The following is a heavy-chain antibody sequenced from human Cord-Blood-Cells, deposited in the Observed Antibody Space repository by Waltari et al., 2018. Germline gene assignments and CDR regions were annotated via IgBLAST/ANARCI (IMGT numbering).Heavy chain of an antibody. Sequence: QLQLQESGPGLVKPSETLSLTCTVSGGSISSSSYYWGWIRQPPGKGLEWIGSIYYSGSTYYNPSLKRRVTISVDTSKNQFSLKLSSVTAADTAVYYCARHGGGRLLWFGERGYYFDYWGQGTLVTVSS. V-gene: IGHV4-39*01. D-gene: IGHD3-10*01. J-gene: IGHJ4*02. CDR2: IYYSGST. CDR3: ARHGGGRLLWFGERGYYFDY. CDR1: GGSISSSSYY.